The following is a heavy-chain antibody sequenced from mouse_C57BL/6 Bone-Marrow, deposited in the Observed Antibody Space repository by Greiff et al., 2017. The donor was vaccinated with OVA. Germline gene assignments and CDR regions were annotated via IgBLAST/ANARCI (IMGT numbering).Heavy chain of an antibody. D-gene: IGHD1-1*01. CDR2: INPYNGGT. J-gene: IGHJ2*01. Sequence: EVKLMESGPVLVKPGASVKMSCKASGYTFTDYYMNWVKQSHGKSLEWIGVINPYNGGTSYNQKFKGKATLTVDKSSSTAYMELNSLTSEDSAVYYCARGGYYGSSFHYFDYWGQGTTLTVSS. V-gene: IGHV1-19*01. CDR3: ARGGYYGSSFHYFDY. CDR1: GYTFTDYY.